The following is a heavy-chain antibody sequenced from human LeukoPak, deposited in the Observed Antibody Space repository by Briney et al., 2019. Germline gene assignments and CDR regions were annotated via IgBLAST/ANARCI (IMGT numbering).Heavy chain of an antibody. CDR1: GFTFSSYA. J-gene: IGHJ4*02. CDR3: ARDTIKYYYDSSGYYGPGDY. D-gene: IGHD3-22*01. V-gene: IGHV3-30-3*01. Sequence: PGGSLRLSCAASGFTFSSYAMHWVRQAPGKGLEWVAVISYDGSNKYYADSVKGRFTISRDNSKNTLYLQMNSLRAEDTAVYYCARDTIKYYYDSSGYYGPGDYWGQGTLVTVSS. CDR2: ISYDGSNK.